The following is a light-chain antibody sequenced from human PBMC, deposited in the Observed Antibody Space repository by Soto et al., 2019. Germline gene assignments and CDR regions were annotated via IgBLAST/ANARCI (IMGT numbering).Light chain of an antibody. CDR1: QSISTY. Sequence: DIQMTQSPSSLSASAGDRVTITCRASQSISTYLNWYQQKPGKAPELLIYSASSLQSGVPSRFSGSGSGTDFTLTISSLQPEDSSTYFCQQSYNTPRTFGPRTKMEIK. CDR3: QQSYNTPRT. CDR2: SAS. J-gene: IGKJ1*01. V-gene: IGKV1-39*01.